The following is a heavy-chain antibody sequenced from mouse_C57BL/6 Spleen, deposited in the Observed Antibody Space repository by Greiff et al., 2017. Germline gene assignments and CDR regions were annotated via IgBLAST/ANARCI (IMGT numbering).Heavy chain of an antibody. CDR1: GYAFSSYW. D-gene: IGHD2-4*01. V-gene: IGHV1-80*01. CDR3: ARNYGYAMDY. Sequence: QVQLQQSGAELVKPGASVKISCKASGYAFSSYWMNWVKQRPGTGLEWIGQIYPGDGDTNSNGKFKGKATLTADKSSSTAYMQLSSLTSEDAAVYFCARNYGYAMDYWGQGTSVTGSS. CDR2: IYPGDGDT. J-gene: IGHJ4*01.